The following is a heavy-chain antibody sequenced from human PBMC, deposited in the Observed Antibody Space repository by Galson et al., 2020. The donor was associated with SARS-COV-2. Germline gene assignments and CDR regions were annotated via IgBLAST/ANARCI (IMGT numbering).Heavy chain of an antibody. J-gene: IGHJ5*02. Sequence: SETLSLTCTVSGGSISSSSYYWGWIRQPPGKGLEWIGSIYYSGSTYYNPSPKSRVTISVDTSKNQFSLKLSSVTAADTAVYYCARHVPRGLQADNWFDPWGQGTLVTVSS. CDR3: ARHVPRGLQADNWFDP. CDR2: IYYSGST. V-gene: IGHV4-39*01. D-gene: IGHD1-26*01. CDR1: GGSISSSSYY.